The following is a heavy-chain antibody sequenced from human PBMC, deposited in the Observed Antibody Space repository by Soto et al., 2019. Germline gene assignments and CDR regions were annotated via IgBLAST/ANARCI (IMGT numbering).Heavy chain of an antibody. Sequence: GGSLRLSCAASGFVFRTYWMSWVRQAPGKGLEWVANIKEDGSEANYVDSVKGRFAVSRGKDTNSLYLQLNSLTPEDTAVYYCARSRRQWFGGTLSYYFDFWGQGTLVTVSS. D-gene: IGHD3-10*01. J-gene: IGHJ4*02. V-gene: IGHV3-7*01. CDR2: IKEDGSEA. CDR3: ARSRRQWFGGTLSYYFDF. CDR1: GFVFRTYW.